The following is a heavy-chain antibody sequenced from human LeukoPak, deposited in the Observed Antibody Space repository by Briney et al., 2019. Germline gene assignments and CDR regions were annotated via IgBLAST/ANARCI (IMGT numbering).Heavy chain of an antibody. D-gene: IGHD3-10*01. CDR1: GGSISSSSYY. CDR2: INHSGST. J-gene: IGHJ4*02. V-gene: IGHV4-39*07. Sequence: SETLSLTCTVSGGSISSSSYYWGWIRQPPGKGLEWIGEINHSGSTNYNPSLKSRVTISVDTSKNQFSLKLSSVTAADTAVYYCARASGYYGSGSYWVGYWGQGTLVTVSS. CDR3: ARASGYYGSGSYWVGY.